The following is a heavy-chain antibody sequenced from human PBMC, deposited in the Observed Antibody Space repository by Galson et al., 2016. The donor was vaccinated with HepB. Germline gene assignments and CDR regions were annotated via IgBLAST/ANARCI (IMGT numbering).Heavy chain of an antibody. Sequence: SLRLSCAVSGFISSTYDMPWVRQAPGKGLEWVSSITSTNYGAITYYADSVKGRFTISRDESKNTVFLQMSRLRTEDTAVYYCAKLDASGGRPPLGYGGQGTLVTVSS. V-gene: IGHV3-23*01. CDR1: GFISSTYD. D-gene: IGHD3-10*01. CDR2: ITSTNYGAIT. CDR3: AKLDASGGRPPLGY. J-gene: IGHJ4*02.